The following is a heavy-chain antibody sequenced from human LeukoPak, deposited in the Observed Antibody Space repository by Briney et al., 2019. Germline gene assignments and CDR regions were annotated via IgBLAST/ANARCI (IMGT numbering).Heavy chain of an antibody. D-gene: IGHD4-17*01. CDR1: GFTFRSYA. CDR3: AKEGSTVRTRGQFDY. Sequence: PGGSLSLSCAASGFTFRSYAMSWVRQAPGKGLEWVSVISGGGGSAYYADSVKGRFTISKDNSKNTLYLQLNSLTAEDTAVYYCAKEGSTVRTRGQFDYWGRGTLVTVSS. V-gene: IGHV3-23*01. CDR2: ISGGGGSA. J-gene: IGHJ4*02.